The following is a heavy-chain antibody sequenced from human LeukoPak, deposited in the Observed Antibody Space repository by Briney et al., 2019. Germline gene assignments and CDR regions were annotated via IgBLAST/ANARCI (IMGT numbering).Heavy chain of an antibody. CDR1: RFTFSSFW. Sequence: GGSVRLSCAASRFTFSSFWMIWARQAPGKGPECVANIKEDGSEEYYVDSVKGRFSISRDNAKNSLYLQMNSLRAEDTAVYYCARSIPFDPWGQGTLVTVSS. D-gene: IGHD2-21*01. J-gene: IGHJ5*02. CDR2: IKEDGSEE. CDR3: ARSIPFDP. V-gene: IGHV3-7*01.